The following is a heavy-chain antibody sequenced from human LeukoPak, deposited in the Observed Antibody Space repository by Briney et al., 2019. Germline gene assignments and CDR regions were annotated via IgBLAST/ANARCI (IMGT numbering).Heavy chain of an antibody. Sequence: SETLSLTCTVSGGSISSYYWSWIRQPAGKGLEWIGRIYTSGSTNYNPSLKSRVTMSVDTSENQFSLKLSSVTAADTAVYYCARDPRPASIAARYRWFDPWGQGTLVTVSS. CDR2: IYTSGST. V-gene: IGHV4-4*07. D-gene: IGHD6-6*01. CDR3: ARDPRPASIAARYRWFDP. CDR1: GGSISSYY. J-gene: IGHJ5*02.